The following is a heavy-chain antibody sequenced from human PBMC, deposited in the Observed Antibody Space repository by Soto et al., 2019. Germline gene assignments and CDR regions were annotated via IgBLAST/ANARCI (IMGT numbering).Heavy chain of an antibody. CDR1: GDMFSTYT. D-gene: IGHD2-2*01. CDR2: IIPRSAKS. CDR3: AREGLVLVPTTVNSDYYYYAMDV. V-gene: IGHV1-69*12. J-gene: IGHJ6*02. Sequence: QVQLVQSGAEVKKPGSSVKVSCKASGDMFSTYTITWMRQAPGRGLEWVGGIIPRSAKSNYAQKFEGRVTITADESTSTAYMELGSLRSEDTAVYYCAREGLVLVPTTVNSDYYYYAMDVWGQGTTVTVSS.